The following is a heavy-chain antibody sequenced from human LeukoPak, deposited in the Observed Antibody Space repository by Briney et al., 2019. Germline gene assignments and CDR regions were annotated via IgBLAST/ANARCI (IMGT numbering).Heavy chain of an antibody. CDR2: IYTSGST. V-gene: IGHV4-61*02. J-gene: IGHJ6*03. CDR1: GGSISSGSYY. D-gene: IGHD3-3*01. CDR3: ARDKYDFWRGIYYYYYYMDV. Sequence: SETLSLTCTVSGGSISSGSYYWSWIRQPAGKGREWIGRIYTSGSTNYNPSLKSRVTISVDTSKNQFSLKLSSVTAADMAGYYCARDKYDFWRGIYYYYYYMDVWGKGTTVTVSS.